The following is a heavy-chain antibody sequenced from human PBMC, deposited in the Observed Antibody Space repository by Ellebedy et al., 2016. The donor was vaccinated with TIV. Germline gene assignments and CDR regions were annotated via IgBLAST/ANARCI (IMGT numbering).Heavy chain of an antibody. CDR1: DDSITSSEYF. Sequence: MPSETLSLTCSVSDDSITSSEYFWTWIRQPPGKGLEWVGSIYFYTGSTYYKPSLKGRGTISVDTSKNQFSLSLSSVTAADTATYYCARRYGYKLDYWGRGTLVTVSS. CDR3: ARRYGYKLDY. D-gene: IGHD5-18*01. V-gene: IGHV4-39*01. CDR2: IYFYTGST. J-gene: IGHJ4*02.